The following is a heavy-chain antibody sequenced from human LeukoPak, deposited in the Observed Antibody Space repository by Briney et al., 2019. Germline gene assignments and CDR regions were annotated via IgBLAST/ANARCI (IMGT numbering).Heavy chain of an antibody. V-gene: IGHV3-23*01. D-gene: IGHD2-2*01. Sequence: GGSLRLSCAASGFTFSSYAMSWVRQAPGKGLEWVSAISGSGGSTYYADSVKGRFTISRDNSKNTLYLQMNSLRAEDTAVYYCAEPSCSSTSCSPSFYYYGMDVWGQGTTVTVSS. CDR2: ISGSGGST. CDR1: GFTFSSYA. CDR3: AEPSCSSTSCSPSFYYYGMDV. J-gene: IGHJ6*02.